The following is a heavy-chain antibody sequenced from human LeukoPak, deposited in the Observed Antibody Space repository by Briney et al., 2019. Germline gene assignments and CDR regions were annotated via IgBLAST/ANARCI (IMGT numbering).Heavy chain of an antibody. J-gene: IGHJ4*02. V-gene: IGHV1-24*01. D-gene: IGHD5-18*01. CDR3: AAGRPYSLLDY. CDR1: GSSLSELS. CDR2: FDVIDSET. Sequence: ASVKVSCTVSGSSLSELSLYWVRQAAGKGLEWMGGFDVIDSETFYAQKFQGRVTMTEDSSRDTAYMELRSLTSDDTALYYCAAGRPYSLLDYWGQGTLVTVSS.